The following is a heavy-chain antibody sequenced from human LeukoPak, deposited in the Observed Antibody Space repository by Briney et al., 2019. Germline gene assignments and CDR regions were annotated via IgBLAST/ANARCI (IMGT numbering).Heavy chain of an antibody. D-gene: IGHD4-17*01. V-gene: IGHV1-24*01. CDR1: GYTFTGYY. CDR2: FGPEDGET. Sequence: RVASVKVSCKASGYTFTGYYMHWVRQAPGKGLEWMGGFGPEDGETIYAQKFQGRVTMTEDTSTDTAYMELSSLRSEDTAVYYCAHYALTVTTPIGYFDYWGQGTLVTVSS. J-gene: IGHJ4*02. CDR3: AHYALTVTTPIGYFDY.